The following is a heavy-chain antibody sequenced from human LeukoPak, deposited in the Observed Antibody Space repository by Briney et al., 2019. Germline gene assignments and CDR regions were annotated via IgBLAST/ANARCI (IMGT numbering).Heavy chain of an antibody. CDR2: IRSKANSYAT. CDR3: SRQYGGYDNAFDI. Sequence: GGSLRLSCAASGFTFSGSAMHWVRQASGKGLEWVGRIRSKANSYATVYAASVKGRFTISRDDSKNTAYLQMNSLKTEDTAVYYCSRQYGGYDNAFDIWGQGTMVTVSS. D-gene: IGHD5-12*01. J-gene: IGHJ3*02. CDR1: GFTFSGSA. V-gene: IGHV3-73*01.